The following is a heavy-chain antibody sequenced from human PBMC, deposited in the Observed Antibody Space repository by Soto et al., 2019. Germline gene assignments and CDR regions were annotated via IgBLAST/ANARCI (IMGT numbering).Heavy chain of an antibody. CDR3: AKDLGHGGRGAFDI. J-gene: IGHJ3*02. V-gene: IGHV3-30*18. D-gene: IGHD3-16*01. Sequence: QVQLVESGGGVVQPGRSMRLSCAASGFTFSSYGNHWVRQAPGTGLEGVAVISYDGSNKYYADSVKGRFTISRNNSKNTLYLQMNSLRAEDTAVYYCAKDLGHGGRGAFDIWGQGTMVTVSS. CDR1: GFTFSSYG. CDR2: ISYDGSNK.